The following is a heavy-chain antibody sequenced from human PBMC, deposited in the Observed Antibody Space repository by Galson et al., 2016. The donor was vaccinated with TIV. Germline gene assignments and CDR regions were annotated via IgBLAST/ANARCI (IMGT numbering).Heavy chain of an antibody. CDR2: IHPNRGGT. D-gene: IGHD2-2*03. CDR1: GYTFSDYH. Sequence: SVKVSCKASGYTFSDYHMHWVRQDPGQGLEWMGRIHPNRGGTGYAQKFQDRVSMTRDTSINTDYMELSRLRYDDSVIYYCARERGPGYCSSTSCYGYYGMDVWGQGTTVTVSS. V-gene: IGHV1-2*05. J-gene: IGHJ6*02. CDR3: ARERGPGYCSSTSCYGYYGMDV.